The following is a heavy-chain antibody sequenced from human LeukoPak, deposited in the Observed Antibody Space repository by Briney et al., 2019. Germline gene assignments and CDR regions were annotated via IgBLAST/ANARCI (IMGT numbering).Heavy chain of an antibody. J-gene: IGHJ3*02. Sequence: SETLSLTCTVSGGSVSSGSYYWSWIRQPPGKGLKWIGYIYYSGSTNYNPSLKSRVTISVDTSKNQFSLKLSSVTAADTAVYYCARAWGPDSSGYSTGDAFDIWGQGTMVTVSS. CDR1: GGSVSSGSYY. V-gene: IGHV4-61*01. CDR3: ARAWGPDSSGYSTGDAFDI. CDR2: IYYSGST. D-gene: IGHD3-22*01.